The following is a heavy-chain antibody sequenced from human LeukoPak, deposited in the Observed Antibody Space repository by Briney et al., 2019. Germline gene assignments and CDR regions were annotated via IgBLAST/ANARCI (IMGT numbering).Heavy chain of an antibody. Sequence: ASVKVSCKASGYTFTSYGISWVRQAPGQGPEWMGWISAYNGNTNYAQKLQGRVTMTTDTSTSTAYMELRSLRSDDTAVYYCARDYDFWSGPPKYYYYGMDVWGQGTTVTVSS. CDR3: ARDYDFWSGPPKYYYYGMDV. V-gene: IGHV1-18*01. J-gene: IGHJ6*02. D-gene: IGHD3-3*01. CDR2: ISAYNGNT. CDR1: GYTFTSYG.